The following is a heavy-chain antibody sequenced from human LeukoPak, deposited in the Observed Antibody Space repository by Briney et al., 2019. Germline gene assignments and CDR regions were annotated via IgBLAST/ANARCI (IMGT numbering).Heavy chain of an antibody. Sequence: SETLSLTCTVSGGSISSYYWSWIRQPPGKGLEWIGYIYYSGSTNYNPSLKSRVTISVDTSKNQFSLKLSSVTAADTAVYYCARRIYYDFWSGYSGVDWFDPWGQGTLVTVSS. J-gene: IGHJ5*02. D-gene: IGHD3-3*01. CDR3: ARRIYYDFWSGYSGVDWFDP. CDR2: IYYSGST. V-gene: IGHV4-59*12. CDR1: GGSISSYY.